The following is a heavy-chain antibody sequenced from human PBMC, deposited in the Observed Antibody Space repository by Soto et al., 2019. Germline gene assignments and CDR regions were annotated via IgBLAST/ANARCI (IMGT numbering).Heavy chain of an antibody. V-gene: IGHV5-51*01. J-gene: IGHJ4*02. CDR2: IYPGDSDT. Sequence: PGESLKISCKGSGYSFTSYWIGWVRQMPGKGLEWMGIIYPGDSDTRYSPSFQGQVTISADKSISTAYLQWSSLKASDTAMYYCARVVRPVAPAYYFDYWGQGTLVTVCS. CDR3: ARVVRPVAPAYYFDY. CDR1: GYSFTSYW. D-gene: IGHD3-10*01.